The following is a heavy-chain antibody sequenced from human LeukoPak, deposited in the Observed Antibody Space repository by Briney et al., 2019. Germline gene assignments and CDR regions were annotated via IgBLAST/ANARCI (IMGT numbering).Heavy chain of an antibody. J-gene: IGHJ5*02. CDR3: ARDRIVVVTATKTRWFDP. V-gene: IGHV1-2*02. D-gene: IGHD2-21*02. CDR2: INPNSGGT. CDR1: GYTFTGYY. Sequence: ASVKVSCKASGYTFTGYYMHWVRQAPGQGLEWMGWINPNSGGTNYAQKFQGRVTMTRDTSISTAYMELSRLRSDDTAVYYCARDRIVVVTATKTRWFDPWGQGTLVTVSS.